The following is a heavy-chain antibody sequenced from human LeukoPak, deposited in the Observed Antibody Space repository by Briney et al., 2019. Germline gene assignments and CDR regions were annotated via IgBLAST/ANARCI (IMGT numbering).Heavy chain of an antibody. J-gene: IGHJ4*02. CDR3: AKVADYGDYFDY. Sequence: TGGSLRLSCAASGFTFSSYSMNWVRQAPGKGLEWVSSISSSSSYIYYADSVKGRFTISRDNSKNTLYLQMNSLRAEDTAVYYCAKVADYGDYFDYWGQGTLVTVSS. V-gene: IGHV3-21*04. CDR2: ISSSSSYI. D-gene: IGHD4-17*01. CDR1: GFTFSSYS.